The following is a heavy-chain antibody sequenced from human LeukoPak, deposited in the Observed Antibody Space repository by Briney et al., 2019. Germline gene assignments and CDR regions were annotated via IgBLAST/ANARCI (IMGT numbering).Heavy chain of an antibody. Sequence: SEALSLTCAVYGGSFSGYYWSWIRQPPGKGLEWIGEINHSGSTNYNPSLKSRVTISVDTSKNQFSLKLSSVTAADTAVYYCARGRFYDFWSGYNQAYYFDYWGQGTLVTVSS. J-gene: IGHJ4*02. D-gene: IGHD3-3*01. CDR2: INHSGST. CDR1: GGSFSGYY. V-gene: IGHV4-34*01. CDR3: ARGRFYDFWSGYNQAYYFDY.